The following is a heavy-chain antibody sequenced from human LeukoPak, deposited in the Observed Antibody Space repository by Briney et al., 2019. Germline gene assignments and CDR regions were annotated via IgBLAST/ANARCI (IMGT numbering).Heavy chain of an antibody. CDR3: ALGYCGGGSCYAREYFQH. J-gene: IGHJ1*01. V-gene: IGHV4-31*03. CDR2: IYYSGST. CDR1: GGSISSGGYY. Sequence: SQTLSLTCTVSGGSISSGGYYWSWIRQHPGKGLEWIGYIYYSGSTYYNPSLKSRVTISVDTSKNQFSLRLSSVTAADTAVYYCALGYCGGGSCYAREYFQHWGQGTLVTVSS. D-gene: IGHD2-15*01.